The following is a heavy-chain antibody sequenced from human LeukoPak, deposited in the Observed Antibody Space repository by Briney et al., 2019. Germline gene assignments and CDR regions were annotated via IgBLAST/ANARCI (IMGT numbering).Heavy chain of an antibody. J-gene: IGHJ4*02. Sequence: RGSLRLSCAASGVTFCSAWMHSVRPTPGKRLVWISRIRSDGTATYADSVRCRFTISRDNAKNTLYLQMNYLRADDTGIYYCARDGSYKLDYWGQGGLVTVSS. CDR2: IRSDGTA. CDR1: GVTFCSAW. CDR3: ARDGSYKLDY. V-gene: IGHV3-74*01. D-gene: IGHD1-26*01.